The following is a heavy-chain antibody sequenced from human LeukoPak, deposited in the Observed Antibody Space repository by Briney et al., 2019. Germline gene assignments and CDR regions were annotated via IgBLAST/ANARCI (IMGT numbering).Heavy chain of an antibody. V-gene: IGHV1-24*01. Sequence: ASVKVSPKLSVFALKASFIHGVRQAPRKGREWMGGSDVESGEIIYAQKSQGRVTITEDTSPDTAYMELSRLRSDDAAVYYCSSPYFYESDTWGQGTLVIVSS. CDR2: SDVESGEI. CDR3: SSPYFYESDT. J-gene: IGHJ5*02. D-gene: IGHD3-9*01. CDR1: VFALKASF.